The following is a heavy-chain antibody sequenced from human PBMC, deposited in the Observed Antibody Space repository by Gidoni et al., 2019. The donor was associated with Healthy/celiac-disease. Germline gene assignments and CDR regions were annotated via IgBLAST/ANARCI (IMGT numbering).Heavy chain of an antibody. CDR1: GCTVSSYA. J-gene: IGHJ6*02. CDR2: IIPILGIA. CDR3: AIAVAGTGGGMDV. V-gene: IGHV1-69*04. Sequence: HVQLVQSGAEVKKPGSSVKVSFKASGCTVSSYAISWVRQAPGQGLAWMGRIIPILGIANDAQKFQGRVTITADKSASTAYMELSSLRSEDTAVYYCAIAVAGTGGGMDVWGQGTTVTVSS. D-gene: IGHD6-19*01.